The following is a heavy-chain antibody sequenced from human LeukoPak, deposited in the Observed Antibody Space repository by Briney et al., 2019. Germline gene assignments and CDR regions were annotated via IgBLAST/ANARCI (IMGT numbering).Heavy chain of an antibody. CDR2: ISAYNGNT. V-gene: IGHV1-18*01. D-gene: IGHD3-22*01. J-gene: IGHJ4*02. Sequence: ASVKVSCKASGYTFTSYGFSWVRQAPGQGLEWMGWISAYNGNTNYARKLQGRVTMTTDTSTSTAYMELRSLRSDDTAVYYCARIYDSSGYYPPIDYWGQGTLVTVSS. CDR3: ARIYDSSGYYPPIDY. CDR1: GYTFTSYG.